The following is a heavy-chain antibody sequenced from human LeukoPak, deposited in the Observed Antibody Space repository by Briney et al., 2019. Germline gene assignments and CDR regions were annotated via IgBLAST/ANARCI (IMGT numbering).Heavy chain of an antibody. CDR3: AKYSGYSSGWYLYNWFDP. Sequence: GGSLRLSCAASGFTFSSYAMSWVRQAPGKGLEWVSAISGSGGSTYYADSVKGRFTISRDNSKNTLYLQMNSLRAEDTAVYYCAKYSGYSSGWYLYNWFDPWGQGTLVTVSS. D-gene: IGHD6-19*01. CDR2: ISGSGGST. J-gene: IGHJ5*02. CDR1: GFTFSSYA. V-gene: IGHV3-23*01.